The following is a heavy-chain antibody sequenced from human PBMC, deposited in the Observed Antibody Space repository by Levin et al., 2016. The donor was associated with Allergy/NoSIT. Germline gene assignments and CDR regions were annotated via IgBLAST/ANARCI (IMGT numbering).Heavy chain of an antibody. CDR3: AKDSLHWFDP. J-gene: IGHJ5*02. CDR2: IYSGGNT. Sequence: GESLKISCAASGFAVSRNYISWVRQAPGKGLEWVSIIYSGGNTYNADSVKGRFTISRDTSRNMVYLQINNLRLEDTAVYYCAKDSLHWFDPWGQGTLVTVSS. V-gene: IGHV3-66*01. CDR1: GFAVSRNY. D-gene: IGHD2-21*01.